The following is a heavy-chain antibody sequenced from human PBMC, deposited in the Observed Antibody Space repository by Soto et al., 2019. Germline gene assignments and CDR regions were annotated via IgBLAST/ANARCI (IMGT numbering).Heavy chain of an antibody. D-gene: IGHD2-15*01. CDR3: AHRRCSGGSCYFDY. Sequence: QISLKESGPPLVKPTETLTLTCSFSGFSLSTSGVGVGWIRQPPEKALEWLGMIYWNVEKRYSPSLTNRLTITKDTSKNQVVLTLTDMDPEDTGTYFCAHRRCSGGSCYFDYWGQGTLVTVSS. CDR1: GFSLSTSGVG. CDR2: IYWNVEK. V-gene: IGHV2-5*01. J-gene: IGHJ4*02.